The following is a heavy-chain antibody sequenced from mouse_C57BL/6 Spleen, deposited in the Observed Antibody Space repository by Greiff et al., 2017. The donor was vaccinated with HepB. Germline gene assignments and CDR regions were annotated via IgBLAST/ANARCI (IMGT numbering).Heavy chain of an antibody. CDR2: ISSGGDYI. D-gene: IGHD1-1*01. V-gene: IGHV5-9-1*02. CDR3: TRDGSYYYGSSWYFDV. Sequence: EVMLVESGEGLVKPGGSLKLSCAASGFTFSSYAMSWVRQTPEKRLEWVAYISSGGDYIYYADTVKGRFTISRDNARNTLYLQMSSLKSEDTAMYYCTRDGSYYYGSSWYFDVWGTGTTVTVSS. J-gene: IGHJ1*03. CDR1: GFTFSSYA.